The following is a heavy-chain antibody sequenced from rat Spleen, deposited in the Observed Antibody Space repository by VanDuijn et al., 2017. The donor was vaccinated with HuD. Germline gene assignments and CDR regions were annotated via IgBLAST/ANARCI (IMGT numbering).Heavy chain of an antibody. CDR3: VRQGYLRDWYFDF. D-gene: IGHD2-5*01. J-gene: IGHJ1*01. CDR1: GFTFSDYY. V-gene: IGHV5-29*01. Sequence: EVKLVESAGGLVQPGRSLKLSCATSGFTFSDYYMAWVRQAPTKGLDWVATISYDGSTTYYRDSVKGRFTISRDNGKTTLYLEMDSLRSEDMATYYCVRQGYLRDWYFDFWGPGTMVTVSS. CDR2: ISYDGSTT.